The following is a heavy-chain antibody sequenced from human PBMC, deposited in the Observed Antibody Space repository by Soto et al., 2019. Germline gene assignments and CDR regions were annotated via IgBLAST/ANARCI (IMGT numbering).Heavy chain of an antibody. CDR3: ARDTPPTDY. D-gene: IGHD5-18*01. V-gene: IGHV5-51*01. J-gene: IGHJ4*02. Sequence: GESLKISCKGSGYSFTSYWIGWVRQMPGKDLEWMGIIYPGDSDTRYSPSFQGRVTMTTDTLTSTAYMELRSLRSDDTAVYYCARDTPPTDYWGQGTLVTVSS. CDR1: GYSFTSYW. CDR2: IYPGDSDT.